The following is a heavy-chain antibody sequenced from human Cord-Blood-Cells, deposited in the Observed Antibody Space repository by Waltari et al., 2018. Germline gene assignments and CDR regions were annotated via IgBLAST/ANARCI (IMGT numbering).Heavy chain of an antibody. J-gene: IGHJ6*02. V-gene: IGHV4-34*01. D-gene: IGHD2-2*01. CDR3: ARGTGYCSSTSCYYYYYGMDV. CDR2: INHSGRT. CDR1: GGSFSGYY. Sequence: QVQLQQWGAGLLKPSETLSLTCAVYGGSFSGYYWSWIRQPPGNGLGWIGEINHSGRTNYNPSLKSRVTISVDTSKNQFSLKLSSVTAADTAVYYCARGTGYCSSTSCYYYYYGMDVWGQGTTVTVSS.